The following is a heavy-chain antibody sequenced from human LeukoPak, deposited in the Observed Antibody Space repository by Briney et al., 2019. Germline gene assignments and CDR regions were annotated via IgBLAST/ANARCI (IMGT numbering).Heavy chain of an antibody. CDR3: ARATPIVVVPAATNWFDP. J-gene: IGHJ5*02. V-gene: IGHV4-59*12. CDR1: GGSISSYY. CDR2: IYYSGST. Sequence: PSETLSLTCTVSGGSISSYYWSWIRQPPGKGLEWIGYIYYSGSTNYNPSLKSRVTISVDTSKNQFSLKLSSVTAADTAVYYCARATPIVVVPAATNWFDPWGQGTLVTVSS. D-gene: IGHD2-2*01.